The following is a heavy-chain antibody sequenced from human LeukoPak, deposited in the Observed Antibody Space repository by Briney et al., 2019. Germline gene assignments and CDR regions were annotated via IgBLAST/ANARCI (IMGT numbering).Heavy chain of an antibody. CDR1: GYIFTSYY. J-gene: IGHJ4*02. V-gene: IGHV1-2*02. CDR3: PRGGPHHGFDY. Sequence: ASVSVSCKASGYIFTSYYMHWVRQAPGQGLEWVGWIVTNGGGTNYAHQYQGRVTMTRDTSINTAFLELSTLTSGDTAVYYCPRGGPHHGFDYWGQGTLVTVSS. CDR2: IVTNGGGT. D-gene: IGHD1-26*01.